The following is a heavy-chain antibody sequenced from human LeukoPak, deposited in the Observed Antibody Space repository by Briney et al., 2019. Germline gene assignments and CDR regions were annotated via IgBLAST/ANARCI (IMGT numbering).Heavy chain of an antibody. D-gene: IGHD3-16*02. J-gene: IGHJ4*02. V-gene: IGHV4-34*01. CDR1: GGSFSGYY. CDR2: INHSGST. CDR3: ARGLSAVVY. Sequence: PLETLSLTCAVYGGSFSGYYWSWIRQPPGKGLEWIGEINHSGSTNYNPSLKSRVTISVDTSKKQFSLKLSSVTAADTAVYYCARGLSAVVYWGQGTLVTVSS.